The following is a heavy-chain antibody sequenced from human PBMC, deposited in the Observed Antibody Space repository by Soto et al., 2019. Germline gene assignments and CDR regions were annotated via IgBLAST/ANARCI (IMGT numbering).Heavy chain of an antibody. V-gene: IGHV1-18*01. J-gene: IGHJ6*02. CDR1: GYTFTSYG. D-gene: IGHD2-15*01. CDR3: ARPLVVVVAATSTYHGGYYYGMDV. Sequence: QVQLVQSGAEVKKPGASVKVSCKASGYTFTSYGISWVRQAPGQGLEWMGWISAYNGNTNYAQKLQGRVTMTTDTSTSTAYMELRSLRSDDTAVYYCARPLVVVVAATSTYHGGYYYGMDVWGQGTTVTVSS. CDR2: ISAYNGNT.